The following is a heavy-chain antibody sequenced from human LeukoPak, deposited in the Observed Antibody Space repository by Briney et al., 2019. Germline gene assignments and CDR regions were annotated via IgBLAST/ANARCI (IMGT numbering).Heavy chain of an antibody. CDR2: TYYRSKWYN. J-gene: IGHJ5*02. V-gene: IGHV6-1*01. D-gene: IGHD6-13*01. CDR3: ARTPLLIAAAGPMYNWFDP. Sequence: SQTLALTCAISGDSVSSKSAAWNWIRQSPSRGLEWLGRTYYRSKWYNDYAVSVKSRITINPDTSKNQFSLQLNSVTPEGTAVYYCARTPLLIAAAGPMYNWFDPWGQGTLVTVSS. CDR1: GDSVSSKSAA.